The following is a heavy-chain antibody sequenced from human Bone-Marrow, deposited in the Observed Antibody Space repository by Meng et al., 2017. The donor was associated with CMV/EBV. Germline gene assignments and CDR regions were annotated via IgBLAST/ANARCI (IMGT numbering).Heavy chain of an antibody. J-gene: IGHJ3*02. Sequence: ASVKVSCKASGYTFTGYYIHWVRQAPGQGLEWMGWINPNSGGTNSAQKFQASVTTTRDTSISTAYMELSRLRSDDTAVYYCARGGDSSGFRNIAFHIWGQGTMVTVSS. CDR1: GYTFTGYY. V-gene: IGHV1-2*02. D-gene: IGHD3-22*01. CDR3: ARGGDSSGFRNIAFHI. CDR2: INPNSGGT.